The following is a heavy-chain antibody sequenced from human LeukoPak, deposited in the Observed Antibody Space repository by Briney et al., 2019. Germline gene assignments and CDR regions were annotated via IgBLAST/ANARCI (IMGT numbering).Heavy chain of an antibody. CDR2: IRSKAYGGTT. J-gene: IGHJ6*02. D-gene: IGHD2-15*01. CDR3: TALSAASYYYYGMDV. Sequence: GGSLRLSCTASGFTFGDYAMSWVRQAPGKGLEWVGFIRSKAYGGTTEYAASVKGRFTISRDDSKSIAYLQMNSLKTEDTAVYYCTALSAASYYYYGMDVWGQGTTVTVSS. CDR1: GFTFGDYA. V-gene: IGHV3-49*04.